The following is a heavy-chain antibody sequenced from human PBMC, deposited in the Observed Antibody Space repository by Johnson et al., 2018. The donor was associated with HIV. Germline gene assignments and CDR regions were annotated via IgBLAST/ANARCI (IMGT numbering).Heavy chain of an antibody. CDR2: IKSKTDGGTT. J-gene: IGHJ3*02. V-gene: IGHV3-15*01. Sequence: MQLVESGGGLVKPGGSLRLSCAASGFTFSNAWMSWVRQAPGKGLEWVGRIKSKTDGGTTDSAAPVNGRFTISRDDSKNTLDQQMNSLKTEDTVVYYCARFGDMATSCHGFDIWGQGTMVTVSS. CDR3: ARFGDMATSCHGFDI. D-gene: IGHD5-24*01. CDR1: GFTFSNAW.